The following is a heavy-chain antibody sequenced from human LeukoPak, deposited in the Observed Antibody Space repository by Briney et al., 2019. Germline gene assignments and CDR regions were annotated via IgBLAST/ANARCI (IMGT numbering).Heavy chain of an antibody. D-gene: IGHD6-13*01. J-gene: IGHJ4*02. CDR1: GYAFTGYY. Sequence: ASVKVSCKASGYAFTGYYMHWVRQAPGQGLEWMGRINPNSGGTNYAQKFQGRVTMTRDTSISTAYMELSRLRSDDTAVYYCARDRSSSSWYSDFDYWGQGTLVTVSS. CDR3: ARDRSSSSWYSDFDY. V-gene: IGHV1-2*06. CDR2: INPNSGGT.